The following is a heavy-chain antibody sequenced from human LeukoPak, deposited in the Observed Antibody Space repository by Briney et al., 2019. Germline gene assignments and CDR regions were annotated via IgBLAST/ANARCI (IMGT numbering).Heavy chain of an antibody. CDR3: ARDLSGSCFFDY. J-gene: IGHJ4*02. CDR2: ISGSGATT. D-gene: IGHD1-26*01. Sequence: GGSLRLSCAASGFTFSSYAMSWVRQAPGKGLEWVSAISGSGATTIYADSVKGRFTISRDNSKNTLYLQMNSLRAEDTAVYYCARDLSGSCFFDYWGQGTLVTVSS. V-gene: IGHV3-23*01. CDR1: GFTFSSYA.